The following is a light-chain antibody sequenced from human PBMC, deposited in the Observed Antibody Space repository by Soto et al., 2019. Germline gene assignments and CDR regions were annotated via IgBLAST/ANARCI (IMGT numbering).Light chain of an antibody. CDR3: HQYGSSPWT. CDR1: QSISSST. J-gene: IGKJ1*01. V-gene: IGKV3-20*01. CDR2: GAS. Sequence: EVVLTQSPGTLSLSPGERATLSCRASQSISSSTLAWSQQKPGQAPRLLVYGASNRATGIPDRFSGSGSGTDFTLTISRLEPEDFAVYYCHQYGSSPWTFGQGTKVEIK.